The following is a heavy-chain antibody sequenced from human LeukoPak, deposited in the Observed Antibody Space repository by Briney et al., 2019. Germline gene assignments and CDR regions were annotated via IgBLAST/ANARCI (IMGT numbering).Heavy chain of an antibody. D-gene: IGHD4-23*01. CDR2: IYHSGST. CDR1: GGSISSGGYY. V-gene: IGHV4-30-2*01. J-gene: IGHJ4*02. Sequence: SETLSLTCTVSGGSISSGGYYGGGIRQPPGKGLEGIGYIYHSGSTYYNPSLKSRVTISVDRSKNQFSLKLSSVTAADTAVYYCARTTVVTPAGNYYFDYWGQGTLVTVSS. CDR3: ARTTVVTPAGNYYFDY.